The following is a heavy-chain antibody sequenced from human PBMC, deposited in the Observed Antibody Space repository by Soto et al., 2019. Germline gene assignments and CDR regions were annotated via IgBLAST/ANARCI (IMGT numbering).Heavy chain of an antibody. CDR1: GFTFSDHY. CDR3: ARHKRDLRFLEWSYYFDY. Sequence: GGSLRLSCAASGFTFSDHYMDWVRQAPGKGLEWVAVISYDGSNKYYADSVKGRFTISRDNSKNTLYLQMNSLRAEDTAVYYCARHKRDLRFLEWSYYFDYWGQGTLVTVSS. D-gene: IGHD3-3*01. CDR2: ISYDGSNK. V-gene: IGHV3-30*19. J-gene: IGHJ4*02.